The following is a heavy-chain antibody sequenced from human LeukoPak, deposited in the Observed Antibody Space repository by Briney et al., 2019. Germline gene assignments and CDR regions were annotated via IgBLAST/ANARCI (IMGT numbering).Heavy chain of an antibody. D-gene: IGHD6-6*01. J-gene: IGHJ4*02. Sequence: GGSLRLSCAASGFTFSNYAMHWVRQAPGKGLEWVAVISYDGSNKYYADSVKGRFTISRDTSKNTLSLQMNSLRAEDTAVYYCASLSLGHYWGQGTLVTVSS. V-gene: IGHV3-30*14. CDR2: ISYDGSNK. CDR3: ASLSLGHY. CDR1: GFTFSNYA.